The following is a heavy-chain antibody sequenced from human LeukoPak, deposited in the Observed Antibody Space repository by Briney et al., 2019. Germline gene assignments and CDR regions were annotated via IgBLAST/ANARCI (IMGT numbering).Heavy chain of an antibody. CDR1: GGSFSGYY. D-gene: IGHD6-6*01. CDR3: ARTDGSSPNASPYYFDY. J-gene: IGHJ4*02. V-gene: IGHV4-34*01. CDR2: INHSGST. Sequence: SETLSLTCAVYGGSFSGYYWSWIRQPPGKGLEWIGEINHSGSTNYNPSIKSRVTISVDTSKNQFSLKLSSVTAADTAVYYCARTDGSSPNASPYYFDYWGQGTLVTVSS.